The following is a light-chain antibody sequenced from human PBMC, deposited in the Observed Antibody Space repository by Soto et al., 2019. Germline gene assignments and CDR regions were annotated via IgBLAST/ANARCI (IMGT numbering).Light chain of an antibody. J-gene: IGKJ5*01. V-gene: IGKV3-20*01. CDR2: GAS. Sequence: EIVLTQSPATLSLSPGERATLSCRASQSVSSYLAWYQQKPGQAPRLLIYGASTRVTGIPARFSGSGSGTDFTLTISRLEPEDFAVYYCQQYGSSSITFGQGTRLEV. CDR1: QSVSSY. CDR3: QQYGSSSIT.